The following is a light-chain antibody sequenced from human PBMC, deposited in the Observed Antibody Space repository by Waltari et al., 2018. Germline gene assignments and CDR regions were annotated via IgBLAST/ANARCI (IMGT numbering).Light chain of an antibody. CDR1: QSVSTH. V-gene: IGKV1-39*01. CDR2: SAS. J-gene: IGKJ1*01. Sequence: DIQMTQSPLSLSASVGDRVTVTCRASQSVSTHLNWYQHKPGKAPELLVYSASFLETGVPSRFRAGGSGTDFNFTITAVQPEDFATYYCQETYTPPWTFGPGTRLEIK. CDR3: QETYTPPWT.